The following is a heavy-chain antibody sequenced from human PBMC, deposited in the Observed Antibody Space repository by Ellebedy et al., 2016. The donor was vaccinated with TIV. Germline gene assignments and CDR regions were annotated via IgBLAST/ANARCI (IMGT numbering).Heavy chain of an antibody. Sequence: PGGSLRLSCAASGFTFTNYDMHWVRKAPGKGLEWVAFIRFDGSTKYYADSVKGRFTISIDNSKNTLYLQMTNLRAEDTAIYYCPKLLPPFHHWGQGTLVTVSS. J-gene: IGHJ4*02. CDR3: PKLLPPFHH. CDR2: IRFDGSTK. V-gene: IGHV3-30*02. CDR1: GFTFTNYD. D-gene: IGHD2-21*02.